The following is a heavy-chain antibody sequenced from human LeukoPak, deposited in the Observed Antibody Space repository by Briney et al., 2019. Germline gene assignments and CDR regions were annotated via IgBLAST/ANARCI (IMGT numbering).Heavy chain of an antibody. V-gene: IGHV1-2*02. CDR3: ASLGYCSSTSCFGGASYYYYMDV. D-gene: IGHD2-2*01. CDR2: INPNSGGT. CDR1: GYTFTGYY. J-gene: IGHJ6*03. Sequence: ASVTVSCKASGYTFTGYYMHWVRQAPGQGLEWMGWINPNSGGTNYAQKFEGRVTMTRDTSISTAYMELSRLRSDDTAVYYCASLGYCSSTSCFGGASYYYYMDVWGKGTTVTVSS.